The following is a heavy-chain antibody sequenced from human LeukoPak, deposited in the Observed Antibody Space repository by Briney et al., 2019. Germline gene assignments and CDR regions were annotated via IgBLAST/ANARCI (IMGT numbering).Heavy chain of an antibody. D-gene: IGHD6-13*01. V-gene: IGHV3-30*18. CDR2: ISYDGSKK. Sequence: GGSLRLSCAASGFTFSYFGMHWVRQAPGKGLEWVAVISYDGSKKYYAESVKGRFTISRDNSKSTLYLQMNRLRADDKTLYYCVKDRSGAAAGIRLDSWGQGTLVTVSS. CDR1: GFTFSYFG. J-gene: IGHJ4*02. CDR3: VKDRSGAAAGIRLDS.